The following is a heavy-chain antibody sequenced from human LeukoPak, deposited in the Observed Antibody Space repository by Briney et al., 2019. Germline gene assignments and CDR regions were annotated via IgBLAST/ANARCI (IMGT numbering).Heavy chain of an antibody. CDR1: GYTFTGYY. CDR2: INPNSGGT. J-gene: IGHJ6*02. D-gene: IGHD2-2*01. Sequence: VASVKVFCKASGYTFTGYYMHWVRQAPGQGLEWMGWINPNSGGTNYAQKFQGWVTMTRDTSISTAYMELSRLRSDDTAVYYCARDRVVPAAISYGMDVWGQGTTVTVSS. CDR3: ARDRVVPAAISYGMDV. V-gene: IGHV1-2*04.